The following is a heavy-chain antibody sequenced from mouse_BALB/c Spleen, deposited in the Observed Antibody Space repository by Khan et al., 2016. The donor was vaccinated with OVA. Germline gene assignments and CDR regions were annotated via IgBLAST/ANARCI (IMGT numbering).Heavy chain of an antibody. CDR1: GFTFSRFG. J-gene: IGHJ2*01. V-gene: IGHV5-17*02. CDR2: ISSGSSTI. Sequence: EVELVESGGGLVQPGGSRKLSCAASGFTFSRFGMHWVRQAPEKGLEWVAYISSGSSTIYYAATVKGRFTISSDNPKNTLFLQMTSLRSEDTAMYYCARDSNFGYWGQGTTLTVSS. CDR3: ARDSNFGY.